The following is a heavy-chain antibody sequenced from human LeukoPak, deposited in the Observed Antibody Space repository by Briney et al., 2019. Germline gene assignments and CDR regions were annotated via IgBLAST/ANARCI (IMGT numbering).Heavy chain of an antibody. CDR2: ISYDGSNK. CDR3: RLPAGYYDSSGYYQDY. CDR1: GFTFKSYP. Sequence: GGPLSLPCAPWGFTFKSYPELGARQAPGKGREGVAVISYDGSNKYYADSVKGRFTISRDNSKNTLYLQMNSLRAADTDVYYVRLPAGYYDSSGYYQDYWGQGTLVTVCS. V-gene: IGHV3-30*04. D-gene: IGHD3-22*01. J-gene: IGHJ4*02.